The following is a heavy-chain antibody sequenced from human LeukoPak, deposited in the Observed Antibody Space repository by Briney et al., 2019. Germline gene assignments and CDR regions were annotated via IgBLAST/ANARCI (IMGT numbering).Heavy chain of an antibody. V-gene: IGHV4-39*01. CDR3: ARHANIAAAGDY. J-gene: IGHJ4*02. D-gene: IGHD6-13*01. Sequence: PSETLSLTCTVSGGSLNISSYYWGWIRQPPGKGLEWIGSIYYSGRTYYNPSLKIRVTIFVDTSKNQFSLKLNSVTAADTAVYYCARHANIAAAGDYWGQGTLITVSS. CDR2: IYYSGRT. CDR1: GGSLNISSYY.